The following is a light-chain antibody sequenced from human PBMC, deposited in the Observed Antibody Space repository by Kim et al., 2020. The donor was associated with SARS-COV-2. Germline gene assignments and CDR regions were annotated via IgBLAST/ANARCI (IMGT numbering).Light chain of an antibody. J-gene: IGKJ1*01. Sequence: PPGERATLSCRASQSVSSSYLAWYQQKPGQAPRLLIYDASSRATGIPERFSGSGSGTDFTLTISRLEPEDFAVYYCQQYVSSRRTFGQGTKVDIK. CDR2: DAS. CDR3: QQYVSSRRT. V-gene: IGKV3-20*01. CDR1: QSVSSSY.